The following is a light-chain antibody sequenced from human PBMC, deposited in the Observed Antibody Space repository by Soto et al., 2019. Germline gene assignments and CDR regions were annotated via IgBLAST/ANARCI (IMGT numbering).Light chain of an antibody. CDR1: QDISNY. CDR3: QQYNTYSPRT. V-gene: IGKV1-13*02. J-gene: IGKJ1*01. Sequence: PSSLSASVGDSVTITCQARQDISNYLNWYQQKPGKAPKVLIYDASSMESGVPSRFSGSGSGTEFTLTISSLQPDDFATYYCQQYNTYSPRTFGQGTKVDI. CDR2: DAS.